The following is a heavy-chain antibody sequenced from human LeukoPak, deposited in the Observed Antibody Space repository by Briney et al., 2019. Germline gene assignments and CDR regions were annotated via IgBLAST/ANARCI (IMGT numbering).Heavy chain of an antibody. CDR2: IYTSGST. V-gene: IGHV4-4*07. Sequence: PSETLSLTCTVSGGSISSYYWSWIRQPAGKGLEWIGRIYTSGSTNYNPSLKSRVTMSVDTSKNQFSLKLSSVTAADTAVYYCARAAGPLTYYDRNHDAFDIWGQGTMVTVSS. CDR3: ARAAGPLTYYDRNHDAFDI. J-gene: IGHJ3*02. CDR1: GGSISSYY. D-gene: IGHD3-22*01.